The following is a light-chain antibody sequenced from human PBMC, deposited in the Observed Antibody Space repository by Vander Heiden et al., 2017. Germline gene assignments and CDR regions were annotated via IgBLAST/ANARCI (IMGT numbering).Light chain of an antibody. J-gene: IGLJ2*01. CDR3: SSYTSSSTPRVV. CDR2: DVS. V-gene: IGLV2-14*01. Sequence: QSALTQPASVSGSPGQSITISCTGTSSDVGGYNYVSWYQQHPGKAPKLMLYDVSNRPSGVSNRFSGSKSGNTASLTISGLQAEDEADYYCSSYTSSSTPRVVFGGGTKLTVL. CDR1: SSDVGGYNY.